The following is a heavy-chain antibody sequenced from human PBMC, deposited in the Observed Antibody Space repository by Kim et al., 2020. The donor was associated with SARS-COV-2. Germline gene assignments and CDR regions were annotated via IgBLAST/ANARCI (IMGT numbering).Heavy chain of an antibody. CDR2: ISYSGST. D-gene: IGHD6-19*01. CDR3: ARGGVKQWLGL. CDR1: GGSISTYY. J-gene: IGHJ2*01. Sequence: SETLSLTCTVSGGSISTYYWNWIRQSPQKGLEWIGFISYSGSTNYNPSLKSRVAISVDSSKNKFSLNLSSVTAADTALYYCARGGVKQWLGLWGRGTLVT. V-gene: IGHV4-59*13.